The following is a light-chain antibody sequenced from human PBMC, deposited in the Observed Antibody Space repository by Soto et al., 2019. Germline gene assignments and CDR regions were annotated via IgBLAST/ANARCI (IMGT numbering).Light chain of an antibody. CDR3: QQRTNWAYT. Sequence: EIVLTQSPATLSLSPGERATLSCRASQSVSSYLAWYQQKPGQAPSLLIYDTSNRATGIPARFSGRGCGTDFTLTVSSLQPEDFADYYCQQRTNWAYTFGQGTKLEIK. CDR2: DTS. CDR1: QSVSSY. J-gene: IGKJ2*01. V-gene: IGKV3-11*01.